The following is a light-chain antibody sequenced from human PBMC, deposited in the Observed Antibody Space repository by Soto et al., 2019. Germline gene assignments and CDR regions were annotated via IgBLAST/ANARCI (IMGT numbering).Light chain of an antibody. CDR2: GAS. Sequence: RVRTQSPATLSLSPGERATLSCRASQSVSTNVAWYQQKPGQAPRLLIYGASTRTPDIPARFSGSGSGTDFPLTISSLLSEDFAVFYCQQYNTWPPWTFGQGAKVEVK. CDR1: QSVSTN. CDR3: QQYNTWPPWT. V-gene: IGKV3-15*01. J-gene: IGKJ1*01.